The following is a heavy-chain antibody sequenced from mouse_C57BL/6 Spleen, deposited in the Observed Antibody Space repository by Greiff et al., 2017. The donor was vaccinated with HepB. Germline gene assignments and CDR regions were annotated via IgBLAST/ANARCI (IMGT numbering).Heavy chain of an antibody. CDR2: IYPGDGDT. Sequence: VKLVESGAELVKPGASVKISCKASGYAFSSYWMNWVKQRPGKGLEWIGQIYPGDGDTNYNGKFKGKATLTADKSSSTAYMQLSSLTSEDSAVYFCARAGYSAWFAYWGQGTLVTVSA. CDR1: GYAFSSYW. J-gene: IGHJ3*01. V-gene: IGHV1-80*01. D-gene: IGHD2-3*01. CDR3: ARAGYSAWFAY.